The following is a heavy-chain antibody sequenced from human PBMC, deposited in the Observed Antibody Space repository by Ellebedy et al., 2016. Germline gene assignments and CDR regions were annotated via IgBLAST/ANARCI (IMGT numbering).Heavy chain of an antibody. CDR1: GFTFSSYP. CDR2: IGGSDDRS. CDR3: ARGQFYYGMDV. D-gene: IGHD3-10*01. Sequence: GESLKISXAASGFTFSSYPMTWVRQAPGKGLEWVSAIGGSDDRSYYADSVKGRFTVSRDNSKNTLSLQMNSLRVEDTAVYYCARGQFYYGMDVWGQGTTVTVSS. V-gene: IGHV3-23*01. J-gene: IGHJ6*02.